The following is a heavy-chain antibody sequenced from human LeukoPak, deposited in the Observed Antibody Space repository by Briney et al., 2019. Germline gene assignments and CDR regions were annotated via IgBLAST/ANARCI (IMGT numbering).Heavy chain of an antibody. V-gene: IGHV1-46*01. CDR1: GYTFTSYY. Sequence: GASVKVSCKASGYTFTSYYMHWVRQAPGQGLEWMGIINPSGGSTSYAQKFQGRVTMTRDTSTSTVYMELSSLRSEDTAVYYCARDRVISTTGTRGYYYYYGMDVWGQGTTVTVSS. J-gene: IGHJ6*02. CDR2: INPSGGST. D-gene: IGHD1-1*01. CDR3: ARDRVISTTGTRGYYYYYGMDV.